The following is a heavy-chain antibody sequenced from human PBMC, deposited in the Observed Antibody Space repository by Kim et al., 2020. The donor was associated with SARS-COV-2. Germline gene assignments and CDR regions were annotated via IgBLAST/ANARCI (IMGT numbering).Heavy chain of an antibody. J-gene: IGHJ4*02. CDR2: IIPIFGTA. Sequence: SVKVSCKASGGTFSSYAISWVRQAPGQGLEWMGGIIPIFGTANYAQKFQGRVTITADESTSTAYMELSSLRSEDTAVYYCAREGRDGYKLDPSFDYWGQGTLVTVSS. CDR1: GGTFSSYA. CDR3: AREGRDGYKLDPSFDY. V-gene: IGHV1-69*13. D-gene: IGHD5-12*01.